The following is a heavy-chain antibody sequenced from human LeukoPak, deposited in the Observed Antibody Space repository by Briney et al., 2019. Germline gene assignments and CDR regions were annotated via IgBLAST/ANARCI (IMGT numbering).Heavy chain of an antibody. Sequence: GGSLRLSCAASGFTFSSSAMSWVRQAPAKGLEWVSSINGNGGGSYYIDSVKGRFTVSRDNSKNTLYLQMNSLRAEDTAVYYCAKGGVVRGYWGQGTLVTVSS. V-gene: IGHV3-23*01. CDR2: INGNGGGS. D-gene: IGHD3-16*02. CDR1: GFTFSSSA. J-gene: IGHJ4*02. CDR3: AKGGVVRGY.